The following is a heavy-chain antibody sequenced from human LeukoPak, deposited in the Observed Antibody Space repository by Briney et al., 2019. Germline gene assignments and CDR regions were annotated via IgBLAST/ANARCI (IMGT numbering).Heavy chain of an antibody. Sequence: SETLSLTCTVSGGSISSYYWSWIRQPPGKGLEWIGYIYYSGSTNYNPSLKSRVTISEDTSKNQFSLKLSSVTAADTAVYYCARVYSSSWAYYYYYYMDVWGKGTTVTISS. J-gene: IGHJ6*03. V-gene: IGHV4-59*01. CDR3: ARVYSSSWAYYYYYYMDV. CDR1: GGSISSYY. D-gene: IGHD6-13*01. CDR2: IYYSGST.